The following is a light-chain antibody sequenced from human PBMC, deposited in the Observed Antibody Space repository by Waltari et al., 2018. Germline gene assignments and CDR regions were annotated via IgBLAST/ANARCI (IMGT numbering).Light chain of an antibody. V-gene: IGLV3-1*01. CDR1: KWGDKY. CDR3: QAWDSSTVV. Sequence: SYELTQPPSVSVSPGQTASITCSGDKWGDKYACWYQQKPGQSPVLVIYQDSKRHSGIPERFSGSNSGNTATLTISGTQAMDEADYYCQAWDSSTVVFGGGTKLTVL. J-gene: IGLJ2*01. CDR2: QDS.